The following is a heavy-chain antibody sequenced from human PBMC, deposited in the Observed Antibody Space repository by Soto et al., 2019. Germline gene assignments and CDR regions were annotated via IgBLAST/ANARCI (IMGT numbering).Heavy chain of an antibody. V-gene: IGHV5-51*01. D-gene: IGHD3-22*01. J-gene: IGHJ3*02. Sequence: PGESLKISCKASGYSFSFYWIGWVRQMPGKGLEWMAIMYPDDSDIRYSPSFEAHVTISADKSTSTAFLQWSSLKASDTAMYYCATAYVYDFENSNYYRDAFDIWGQRTLVT. CDR3: ATAYVYDFENSNYYRDAFDI. CDR2: MYPDDSDI. CDR1: GYSFSFYW.